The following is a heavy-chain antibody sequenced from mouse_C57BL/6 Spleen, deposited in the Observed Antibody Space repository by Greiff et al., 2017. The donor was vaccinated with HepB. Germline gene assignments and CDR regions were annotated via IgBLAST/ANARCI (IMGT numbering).Heavy chain of an antibody. Sequence: DVKLVESGGGLVKPGGSLKLSCAASGFTFSSYAMSWVRQTPEKRLEWVATISDGGSYTYYPDNVKGRFTISRDNAKNNLYLQMSHLKSEDTAMYYCARTYYSNHEGFAYWGQGTLVTVSA. CDR2: ISDGGSYT. D-gene: IGHD2-5*01. J-gene: IGHJ3*01. CDR1: GFTFSSYA. V-gene: IGHV5-4*03. CDR3: ARTYYSNHEGFAY.